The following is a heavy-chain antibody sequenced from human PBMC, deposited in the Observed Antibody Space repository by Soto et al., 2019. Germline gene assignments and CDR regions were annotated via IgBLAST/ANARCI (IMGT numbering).Heavy chain of an antibody. CDR2: IFSTDEK. V-gene: IGHV2-26*01. J-gene: IGHJ6*02. CDR3: ARIQASSGWYGGGGKGYYYYGMDV. Sequence: QVTLKESGPVLGKPTEPLTLTCTVSGFSLSNARMGVSWIRQPPGKALEWLEHIFSTDEKSYSTSLKSRLTISKDTSKSQVVLTKTNMDPVDTDTYYCARIQASSGWYGGGGKGYYYYGMDVWGQGTTVTVSS. CDR1: GFSLSNARMG. D-gene: IGHD6-19*01.